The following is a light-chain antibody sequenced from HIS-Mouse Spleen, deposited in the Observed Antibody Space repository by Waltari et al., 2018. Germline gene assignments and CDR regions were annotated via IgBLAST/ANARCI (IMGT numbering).Light chain of an antibody. V-gene: IGLV3-21*03. CDR1: NIGSKS. Sequence: SYVLTQPPSVSVAPGKTARITCGGNNIGSKSVHWYQQKPGQAPVLVVYDDSDRPSGIPGRFSGSKSVNTATLTISRVEAGDEADYYCQVWDSSSDHVVFGGGTKLTVL. J-gene: IGLJ2*01. CDR2: DDS. CDR3: QVWDSSSDHVV.